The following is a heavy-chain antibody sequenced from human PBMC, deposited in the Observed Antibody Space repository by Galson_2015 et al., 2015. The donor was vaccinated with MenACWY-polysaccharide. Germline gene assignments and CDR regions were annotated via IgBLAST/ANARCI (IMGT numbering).Heavy chain of an antibody. V-gene: IGHV3-48*01. CDR2: ISSSSSNI. CDR1: GFTFSSYR. D-gene: IGHD6-13*01. J-gene: IGHJ5*02. CDR3: ASLREVIGHQLAWNWFDP. Sequence: SLRLSCAASGFTFSSYRMNWVRQAPGKGLEWVSYISSSSSNIYYADSVKGRFTISRDNAKNSLYLQMNSLRAEDTAVYYCASLREVIGHQLAWNWFDPWGQGTLVTVSS.